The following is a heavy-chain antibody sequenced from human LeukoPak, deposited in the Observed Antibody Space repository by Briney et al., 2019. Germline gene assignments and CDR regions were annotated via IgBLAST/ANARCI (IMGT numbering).Heavy chain of an antibody. V-gene: IGHV3-30-3*01. D-gene: IGHD5-24*01. Sequence: PGGSLRLSCAASGFTFSSYAMHWVRQAPGKGLEWVAVISYDGSNKYYADSVKGRFTISRDNSKNTLYLQKNSLRAEDTAVYYCARAEGGYNYCDYWGQGTLVTVSS. CDR1: GFTFSSYA. CDR2: ISYDGSNK. CDR3: ARAEGGYNYCDY. J-gene: IGHJ4*02.